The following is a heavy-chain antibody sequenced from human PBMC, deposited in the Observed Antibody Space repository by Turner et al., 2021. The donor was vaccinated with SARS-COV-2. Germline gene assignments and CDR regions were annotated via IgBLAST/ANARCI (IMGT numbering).Heavy chain of an antibody. CDR1: GFTFSSYA. Sequence: QVQLVESGGGVVQPGRSLKHSCAASGFTFSSYARHWVRRAPGKGLEWVAVISYDGSNKYYADSVKGRFTISRDKSKNTLYLQMNSLRAEDTAVYYCAREMAAHYGSGSYYSAPFDYWGQGTLVTVSS. V-gene: IGHV3-30-3*01. CDR3: AREMAAHYGSGSYYSAPFDY. D-gene: IGHD3-10*01. CDR2: ISYDGSNK. J-gene: IGHJ4*02.